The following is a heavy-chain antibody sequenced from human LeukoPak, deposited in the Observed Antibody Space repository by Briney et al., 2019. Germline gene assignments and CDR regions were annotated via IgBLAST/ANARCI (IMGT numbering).Heavy chain of an antibody. J-gene: IGHJ6*04. CDR1: GFSFSTYW. V-gene: IGHV3-7*03. D-gene: IGHD2-8*02. CDR2: IQQDGSEK. Sequence: GGSLRLSCAASGFSFSTYWMTWVRQAPGKGLEWVANIQQDGSEKYYVDSVKGRFTISRDNARNSLHLQMDSLRAEDTAVYFCARGWCPLCYGMGDWGKGTTVTVSP. CDR3: ARGWCPLCYGMGD.